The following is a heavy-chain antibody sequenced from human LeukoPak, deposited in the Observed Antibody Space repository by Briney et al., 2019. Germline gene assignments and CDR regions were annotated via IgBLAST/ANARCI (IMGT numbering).Heavy chain of an antibody. Sequence: ASVKVSCKASGYTFTVYYMHWLRQAPGQGLEWMGRINPNNGGTNYAQNFQGRVTMTRDTSISTAYMELSSLISDDTAVYYCASQNMEWELLAFDYWGQGTLVTASS. CDR1: GYTFTVYY. CDR2: INPNNGGT. CDR3: ASQNMEWELLAFDY. V-gene: IGHV1-2*06. D-gene: IGHD1-26*01. J-gene: IGHJ4*02.